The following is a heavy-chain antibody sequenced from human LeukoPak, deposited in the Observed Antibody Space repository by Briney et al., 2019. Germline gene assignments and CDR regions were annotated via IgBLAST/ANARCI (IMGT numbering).Heavy chain of an antibody. CDR2: ISAYNGNT. J-gene: IGHJ4*02. CDR3: ARDLEYYYDSSGYSNIPAPPDY. D-gene: IGHD3-22*01. V-gene: IGHV1-18*04. Sequence: ASVKVSCKASGYTFTGYYMHWVRQAPGQGLEWMGWISAYNGNTNYAQKLQGRVTMTTDTSTSTAYMELRSLRSDDTAVYYCARDLEYYYDSSGYSNIPAPPDYWGQGTLVTVSS. CDR1: GYTFTGYY.